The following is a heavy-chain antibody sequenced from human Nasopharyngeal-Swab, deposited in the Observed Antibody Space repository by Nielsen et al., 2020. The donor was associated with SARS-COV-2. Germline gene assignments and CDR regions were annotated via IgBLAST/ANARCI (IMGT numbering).Heavy chain of an antibody. V-gene: IGHV1-3*01. D-gene: IGHD1-26*01. CDR3: ARQYTGSYWDS. J-gene: IGHJ2*01. Sequence: ASVKVSCKASGYTFTSYVIHWVRQAPGQRLEWMGWINAGNGNTKCSQEFQGRVTITRDTSATTAYMELSSLRSEDTAVYYCARQYTGSYWDSWGRGTLVTVSS. CDR1: GYTFTSYV. CDR2: INAGNGNT.